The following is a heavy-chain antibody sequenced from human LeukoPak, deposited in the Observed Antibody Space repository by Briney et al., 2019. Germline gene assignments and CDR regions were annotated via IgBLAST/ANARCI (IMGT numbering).Heavy chain of an antibody. V-gene: IGHV4-59*05. CDR1: GGSISSYY. J-gene: IGHJ4*02. D-gene: IGHD3-22*01. CDR3: ARGRYYYDSSGYYGLEGYFDY. Sequence: PSETLSLTCSVSGGSISSYYWSWIRQPPGKGLEWIGSIYYSGSTYYNPSLQSRVTISVDRSKNQFSLKLSSVTAADTAVYYCARGRYYYDSSGYYGLEGYFDYWGQGTLVTVSS. CDR2: IYYSGST.